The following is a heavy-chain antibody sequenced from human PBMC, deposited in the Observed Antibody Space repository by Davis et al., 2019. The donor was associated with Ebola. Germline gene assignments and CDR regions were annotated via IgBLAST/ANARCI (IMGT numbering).Heavy chain of an antibody. J-gene: IGHJ6*02. CDR1: GGSFSGYY. CDR3: ARVFGELYYYGMDV. CDR2: IYHSGST. D-gene: IGHD3-10*01. Sequence: SETLSLTCAVYGGSFSGYYWSWIRQPPGKGLEWIGYIYHSGSTYYNPSLKSRVTISVDRSKNQFSLKLSSVTAADTAVYYCARVFGELYYYGMDVWGQGTTVTVSS. V-gene: IGHV4-34*01.